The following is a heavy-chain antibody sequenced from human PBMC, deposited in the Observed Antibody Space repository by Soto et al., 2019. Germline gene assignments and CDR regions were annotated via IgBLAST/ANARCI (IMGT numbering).Heavy chain of an antibody. CDR2: ISAYNGNT. J-gene: IGHJ4*02. CDR3: ARDNGFYYDSSGYDYPPFYDY. Sequence: ASVKVSCKASGYTFTSYGISWVRQAPGQGLEWMGWISAYNGNTNYAQKLQGRVTMTTDTSTSTAYMELRSLRSDDTAVYYCARDNGFYYDSSGYDYPPFYDYWGQRTLVTVSS. D-gene: IGHD3-22*01. V-gene: IGHV1-18*01. CDR1: GYTFTSYG.